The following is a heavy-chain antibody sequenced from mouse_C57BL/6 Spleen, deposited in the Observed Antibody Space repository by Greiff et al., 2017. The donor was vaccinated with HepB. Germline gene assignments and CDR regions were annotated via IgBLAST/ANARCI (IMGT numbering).Heavy chain of an antibody. CDR3: ASVYGSSYDYAMDY. CDR2: IDPNSGGT. D-gene: IGHD1-1*01. V-gene: IGHV1-72*01. CDR1: GYTFTSYW. Sequence: QVQLQQPGAELVKPGASVKLSCKASGYTFTSYWMHWVKQRPGRGLEWIGRIDPNSGGTKYNEKFKSKATLTVDKPSSTAYMQLSSLTSEDSAVYYCASVYGSSYDYAMDYWGQGTSVTVSS. J-gene: IGHJ4*01.